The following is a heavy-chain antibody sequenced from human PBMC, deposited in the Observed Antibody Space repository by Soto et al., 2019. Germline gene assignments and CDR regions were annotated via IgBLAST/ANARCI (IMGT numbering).Heavy chain of an antibody. J-gene: IGHJ4*02. V-gene: IGHV1-69*01. D-gene: IGHD6-13*01. Sequence: QVQLVQSGAEVKKPGSSVKVSCKASGVTFSSYAISWVRQAPGQGLEWMGGIIPIFGTANYAQKFQGRVTITADESTSTAYMELSSLRSEDTDVYYCARDRGVEEQLVRPAITFDYWGQGTLVTVSS. CDR2: IIPIFGTA. CDR3: ARDRGVEEQLVRPAITFDY. CDR1: GVTFSSYA.